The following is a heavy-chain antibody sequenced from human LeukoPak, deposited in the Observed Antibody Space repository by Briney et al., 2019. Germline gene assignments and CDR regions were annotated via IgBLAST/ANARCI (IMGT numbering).Heavy chain of an antibody. CDR1: GFTFSHNG. CDR3: AKDLHSSSSCY. Sequence: GGSLRLSCAASGFTFSHNGMHWVRRVSGKGLEWMAFIENDGGQKHLADSVKGRFTISRDNSQNTLYLQMNSLRAEDTALYYCAKDLHSSSSCYWGQGALVTVSS. CDR2: IENDGGQK. J-gene: IGHJ4*02. D-gene: IGHD6-6*01. V-gene: IGHV3-30*02.